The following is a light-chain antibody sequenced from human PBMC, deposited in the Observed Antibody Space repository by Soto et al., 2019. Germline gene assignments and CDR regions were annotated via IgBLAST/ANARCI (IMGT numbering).Light chain of an antibody. CDR2: SAS. J-gene: IGKJ3*01. Sequence: DIQMTQSPSSLSASVGDRVAITCRASQGISNYLAWYQQKPGKVPKLLIYSASTLQLGVPSRFSGSGSGTDFTLTISSLQPEDVATYYCQKHNSAPFTFGPGTKVDIK. CDR1: QGISNY. CDR3: QKHNSAPFT. V-gene: IGKV1-27*01.